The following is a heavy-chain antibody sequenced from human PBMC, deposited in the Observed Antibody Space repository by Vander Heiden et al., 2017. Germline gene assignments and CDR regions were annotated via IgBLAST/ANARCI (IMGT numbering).Heavy chain of an antibody. V-gene: IGHV3-23*01. J-gene: IGHJ4*02. D-gene: IGHD7-27*01. CDR1: GFTFSTYA. CDR3: AKEWAGDPLW. CDR2: ISGSGGTT. Sequence: EVQLLESGGRLVQPGGSLRLSCAASGFTFSTYALTWVRQAPGKGLQWVSSISGSGGTTYYADSVKGRFTISRDNSKNTLYVQMNSLRAEDTAMYYCAKEWAGDPLWWGQGTLVTVSS.